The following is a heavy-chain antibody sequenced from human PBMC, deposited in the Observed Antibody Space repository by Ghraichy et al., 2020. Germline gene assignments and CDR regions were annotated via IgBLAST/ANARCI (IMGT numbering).Heavy chain of an antibody. V-gene: IGHV4-39*02. D-gene: IGHD4-23*01. CDR3: ARTVAVVTAYWYFDL. CDR1: GGSISSRSYY. CDR2: MYYSGST. J-gene: IGHJ2*01. Sequence: SRTLTLTCTVSGGSISSRSYYWAWIRQPPGKGLEWIGSMYYSGSTYYKPSLKSRVTISVDTSKNHFSLKLSSVTAADTAVYYCARTVAVVTAYWYFDLWGRGTLVTVSS.